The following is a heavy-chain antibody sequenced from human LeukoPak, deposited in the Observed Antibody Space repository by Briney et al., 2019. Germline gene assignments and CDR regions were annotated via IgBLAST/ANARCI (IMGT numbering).Heavy chain of an antibody. D-gene: IGHD6-13*01. J-gene: IGHJ4*02. CDR2: ISSSGSTI. CDR3: ARGEQQLVPFDY. Sequence: GGSLRLSCAASGFTFSSYEMNWVRQAPGKGLEWVSYISSSGSTIYYADSVKGRFTISRDNAKNSLYPQMNSLRAEDTAVYYCARGEQQLVPFDYWGQGTLVTVSS. CDR1: GFTFSSYE. V-gene: IGHV3-48*03.